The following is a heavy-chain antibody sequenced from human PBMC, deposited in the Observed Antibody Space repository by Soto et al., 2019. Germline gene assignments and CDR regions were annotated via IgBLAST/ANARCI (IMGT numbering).Heavy chain of an antibody. J-gene: IGHJ5*02. CDR3: ARGSSSSSGWFDP. CDR1: VGSISSSNW. D-gene: IGHD6-6*01. Sequence: PSETLSLTCVVSVGSISSSNWWSCVRQPPGKGLEWIGEIHHRWSTNYNPPLKSRVTISVDISKNQFSLKLSSVTAADTAVYFCARGSSSSSGWFDPWGQGTLVTVSS. V-gene: IGHV4-4*02. CDR2: IHHRWST.